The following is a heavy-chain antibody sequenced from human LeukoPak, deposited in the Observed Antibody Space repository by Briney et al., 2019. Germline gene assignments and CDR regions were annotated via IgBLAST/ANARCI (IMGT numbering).Heavy chain of an antibody. D-gene: IGHD3-22*01. Sequence: GASAKVSCKASGGTFSSYAISWVRQAPGQGLEWMGGIIPIFGTANYAQKFQGRVTITADESTSTAYMELSSLRSEDTAVYYCASKPEQDDSSGYYYDYWGQGTLVTVSS. CDR1: GGTFSSYA. V-gene: IGHV1-69*13. CDR3: ASKPEQDDSSGYYYDY. J-gene: IGHJ4*02. CDR2: IIPIFGTA.